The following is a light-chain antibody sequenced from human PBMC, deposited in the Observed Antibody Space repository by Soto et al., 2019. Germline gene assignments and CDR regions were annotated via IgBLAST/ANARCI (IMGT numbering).Light chain of an antibody. CDR1: SSDVGAYNY. V-gene: IGLV2-14*01. J-gene: IGLJ2*01. CDR3: SSYTSSNTLV. Sequence: QSALTQPASVSGSPGQSITISCTGTSSDVGAYNYVSWYQQHPGKAPKLMIFEVSDRPSGVSNRFSGSKSGNTASLTISGLQAEDGADYYYSSYTSSNTLVFGGGTKLTV. CDR2: EVS.